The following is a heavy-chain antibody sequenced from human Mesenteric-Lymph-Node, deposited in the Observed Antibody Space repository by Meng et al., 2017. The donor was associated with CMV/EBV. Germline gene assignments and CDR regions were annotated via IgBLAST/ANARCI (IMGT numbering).Heavy chain of an antibody. CDR3: ARVWVDYFDY. CDR2: IYHGGTA. CDR1: GGSISSSTW. V-gene: IGHV4-4*02. J-gene: IGHJ4*02. D-gene: IGHD3-16*01. Sequence: LTCAVSGGSISSSTWWSGGRQPPGKGLEWIEEIYHGGTANCNPSLKSLVTISVDKSKNQFSLKLGSVTAADTAVYYCARVWVDYFDYWGQGTLVTVSS.